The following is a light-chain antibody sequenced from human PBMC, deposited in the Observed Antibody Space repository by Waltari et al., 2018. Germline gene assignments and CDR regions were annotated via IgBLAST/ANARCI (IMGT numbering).Light chain of an antibody. CDR3: QAWDSNIGV. CDR2: ADS. V-gene: IGLV3-1*01. CDR1: KLGDKN. J-gene: IGLJ2*01. Sequence: SYEVTQPPSVSVSPGQTASITCSGDKLGDKNVCWYQQKPGQSPGLVIHADSKRPSGLPEGISGSNSGNTATLTISGTQAMDEADYYCQAWDSNIGVFGGGTKLTVL.